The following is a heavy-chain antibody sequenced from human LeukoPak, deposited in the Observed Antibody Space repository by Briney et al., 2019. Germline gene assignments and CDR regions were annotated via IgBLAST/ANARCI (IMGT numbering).Heavy chain of an antibody. V-gene: IGHV4-39*07. CDR3: VREDVYSSSWFDY. D-gene: IGHD6-13*01. CDR2: IYYSGST. J-gene: IGHJ4*02. CDR1: GGSISSSSYY. Sequence: PSGTLSLTCAVSGGSISSSSYYWGWIRQPPGKGLEWIGSIYYSGSTYYNPSLKSRVTISVDTSKNQFSLKLSSVTAADTAVYYCVREDVYSSSWFDYWGQGTLVTVSS.